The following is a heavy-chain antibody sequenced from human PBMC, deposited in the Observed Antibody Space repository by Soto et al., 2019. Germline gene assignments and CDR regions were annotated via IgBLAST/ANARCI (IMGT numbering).Heavy chain of an antibody. CDR1: GFTFSSYA. V-gene: IGHV3-23*01. J-gene: IGHJ4*02. D-gene: IGHD4-17*01. CDR3: AKRLDDGGHCDY. Sequence: DVQLLESGGGLVQPAGSLRLSCAASGFTFSSYAMGWVRQGPGKGLEWVAVVSIGGSTHYADSVRGRFTISKDNSQNTLSLPMNSLTAEDTAVYFCAKRLDDGGHCDYWGQGALATVYS. CDR2: VSIGGST.